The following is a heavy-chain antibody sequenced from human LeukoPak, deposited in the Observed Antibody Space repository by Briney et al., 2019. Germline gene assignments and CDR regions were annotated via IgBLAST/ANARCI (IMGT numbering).Heavy chain of an antibody. CDR2: ISFDASNK. V-gene: IGHV3-30*18. CDR1: GFTFSSYG. Sequence: GGSLRLSCAASGFTFSSYGMHWVRQAPGKGLEWVAVISFDASNKYYADSVKGRFTISRDNTKNTHDLKMNRLRAKDTAIYYGAKEFDPFGSGSYVEGFDYWGQGTLVTVSS. D-gene: IGHD3-10*01. J-gene: IGHJ4*02. CDR3: AKEFDPFGSGSYVEGFDY.